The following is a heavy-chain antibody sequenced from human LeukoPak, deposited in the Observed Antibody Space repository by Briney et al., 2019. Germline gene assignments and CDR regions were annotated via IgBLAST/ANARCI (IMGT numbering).Heavy chain of an antibody. V-gene: IGHV1-69*05. CDR3: ARTAQYSSGYPYYFDY. Sequence: SVKVSCKASGGTFSSYAISWVRQAPGQGLEWMGRIIPIFGTANCAQKFQGRVTITTDESTSTAYMELSSLRSEDTAVYYCARTAQYSSGYPYYFDYWGQGTLVTVSS. J-gene: IGHJ4*02. CDR2: IIPIFGTA. D-gene: IGHD3-22*01. CDR1: GGTFSSYA.